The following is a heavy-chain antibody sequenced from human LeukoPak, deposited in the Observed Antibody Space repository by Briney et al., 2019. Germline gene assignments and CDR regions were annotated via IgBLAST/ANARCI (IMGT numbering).Heavy chain of an antibody. CDR3: ASGGVAGTGYYYGMDV. J-gene: IGHJ6*02. D-gene: IGHD6-19*01. CDR2: TYYRSKWYY. V-gene: IGHV6-1*01. CDR1: GDSVSSNSAT. Sequence: SQTLSLTCAISGDSVSSNSATWNWIRQPPSRGPEWLGRTYYRSKWYYDYAVSMRGRITINPDTSKDQFSLQVNSVTPEDTAVYYCASGGVAGTGYYYGMDVWGQGTTVTVSS.